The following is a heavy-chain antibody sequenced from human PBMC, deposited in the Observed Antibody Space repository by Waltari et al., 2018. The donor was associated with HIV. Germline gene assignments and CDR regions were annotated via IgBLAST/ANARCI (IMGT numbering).Heavy chain of an antibody. Sequence: EVQLVESGGGLVKPGGSLRLSCAASGFTFSSYSMNWVRQAPGKGLEWVSSISSSSSYIYYADSVKGRFTISRDNAKNSLYLQMNSLRAEDTAVYYCARVGIAVAGTEDYWGQGTLVTVSS. D-gene: IGHD6-19*01. CDR3: ARVGIAVAGTEDY. CDR2: ISSSSSYI. CDR1: GFTFSSYS. V-gene: IGHV3-21*01. J-gene: IGHJ4*02.